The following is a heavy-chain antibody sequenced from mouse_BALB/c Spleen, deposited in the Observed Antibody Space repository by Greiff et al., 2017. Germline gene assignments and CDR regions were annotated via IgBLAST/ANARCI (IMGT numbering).Heavy chain of an antibody. D-gene: IGHD2-4*01. CDR1: GFTFSSFG. V-gene: IGHV5-17*02. Sequence: EVKLVESGGGLVQPGGSRKLSCAASGFTFSSFGMHWVRQAPEKGLEWVAYISSGSSTIYYADTVKGRFTISRDNPKNTLFLQMTSLRSEDTALYYWARFGDYENAMDDWGQGTSVTVSS. CDR3: ARFGDYENAMDD. CDR2: ISSGSSTI. J-gene: IGHJ4*01.